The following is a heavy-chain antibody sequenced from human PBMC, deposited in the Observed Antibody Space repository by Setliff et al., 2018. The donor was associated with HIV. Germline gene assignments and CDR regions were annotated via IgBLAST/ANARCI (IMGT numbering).Heavy chain of an antibody. V-gene: IGHV3-7*01. D-gene: IGHD1-1*01. CDR2: IHKDGSEK. CDR1: GLTFTNYW. Sequence: GSLRLSCAASGLTFTNYWMSWVRQSPGKGLEWVANIHKDGSEKYYVDSVKGRFTISRDNTKNFLYLEMNSLRAEDTAVYYCAGSRGYFVQADWGQGTLVTVSS. CDR3: AGSRGYFVQAD. J-gene: IGHJ4*02.